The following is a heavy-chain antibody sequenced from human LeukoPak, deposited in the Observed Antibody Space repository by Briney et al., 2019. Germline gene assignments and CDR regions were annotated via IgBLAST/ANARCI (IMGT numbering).Heavy chain of an antibody. CDR3: ARLHCSGGSCYSDY. J-gene: IGHJ4*02. Sequence: GESLKISCKGSGYSFSSSWIGWVRQTPGKGLEWMGIIYPGDSDTRYSPSFQGQVTISVDKSISTAYLQWRSLKASDNAMYYCARLHCSGGSCYSDYWGQGTLVTVSS. D-gene: IGHD2-15*01. V-gene: IGHV5-51*01. CDR1: GYSFSSSW. CDR2: IYPGDSDT.